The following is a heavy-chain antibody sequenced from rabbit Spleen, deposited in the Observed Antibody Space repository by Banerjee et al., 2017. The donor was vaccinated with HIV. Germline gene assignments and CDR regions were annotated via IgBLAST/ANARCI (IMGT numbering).Heavy chain of an antibody. CDR3: ARDLTDAIGWNFGW. CDR1: GFSLNSGYD. V-gene: IGHV1S40*01. J-gene: IGHJ6*01. D-gene: IGHD4-1*01. Sequence: QSLEESGGDLVKPGASLTLTCTASGFSLNSGYDMCWVRQAPGKGLEWIASIYAGSSGSTYSATWAKGRFTISKTSSTTVTLQMTSLTAADTATYFCARDLTDAIGWNFGWWGPGTLVTVS. CDR2: IYAGSSGST.